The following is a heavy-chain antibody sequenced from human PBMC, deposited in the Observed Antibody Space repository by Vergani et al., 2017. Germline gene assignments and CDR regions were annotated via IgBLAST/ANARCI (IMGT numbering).Heavy chain of an antibody. CDR3: ARSRYDSSGFSTIFRY. D-gene: IGHD3-22*01. CDR2: IWYDGSNT. J-gene: IGHJ4*02. Sequence: VQLVESGGDLVQPGRSLRLSCVASGFAFRTYGMHWVRQAPGKGLEWVAVIWYDGSNTYYADSVKGRFTVSRDNSRNTLFLQMNSLRVEDTAVYYCARSRYDSSGFSTIFRYWGQGTRVTVS. V-gene: IGHV3-33*01. CDR1: GFAFRTYG.